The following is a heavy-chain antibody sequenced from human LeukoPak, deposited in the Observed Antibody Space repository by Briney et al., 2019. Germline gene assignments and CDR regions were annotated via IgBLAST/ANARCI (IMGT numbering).Heavy chain of an antibody. V-gene: IGHV4-39*01. CDR3: ARQASPGIDS. J-gene: IGHJ4*02. CDR2: IYYSGGT. D-gene: IGHD6-13*01. CDR1: GGSISTYH. Sequence: TLSLTCSVSGGSISTYHWGWIRQPPGKGLEWIGIIYYSGGTYYNPSLKSRVTISLDASKNQFSLKLSSVTAADTAVYYCARQASPGIDSWGQGTLVTVSS.